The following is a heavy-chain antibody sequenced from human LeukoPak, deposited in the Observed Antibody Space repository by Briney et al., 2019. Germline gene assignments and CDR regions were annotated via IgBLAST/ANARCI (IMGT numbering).Heavy chain of an antibody. CDR3: ARAIMITFGGVIVNG. CDR2: IIPIFGTA. J-gene: IGHJ4*02. V-gene: IGHV1-69*13. CDR1: GGTFSSYA. Sequence: SVKVSCKASGGTFSSYAISWVRQAPGQGLEWMGGIIPIFGTANYAQKFQGRVTITADESTSTAHMELSSLRSEDTAVYYCARAIMITFGGVIVNGWGQGTLVTVSS. D-gene: IGHD3-16*02.